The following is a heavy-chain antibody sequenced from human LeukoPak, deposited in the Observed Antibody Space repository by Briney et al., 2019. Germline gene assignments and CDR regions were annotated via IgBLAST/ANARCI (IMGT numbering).Heavy chain of an antibody. CDR3: ARSPACYDSSGYYFYYYYYGMDV. V-gene: IGHV1-18*01. CDR2: ISAYNGNT. J-gene: IGHJ6*02. D-gene: IGHD3-22*01. CDR1: GYTFTSYG. Sequence: ASVKVSCKASGYTFTSYGISWVRQAPGQGLEWMGWISAYNGNTNYAQKLQGRVTMTTDTSTSTAYMELRSLRSDDTAVYYCARSPACYDSSGYYFYYYYYGMDVWGQGTTVTVSS.